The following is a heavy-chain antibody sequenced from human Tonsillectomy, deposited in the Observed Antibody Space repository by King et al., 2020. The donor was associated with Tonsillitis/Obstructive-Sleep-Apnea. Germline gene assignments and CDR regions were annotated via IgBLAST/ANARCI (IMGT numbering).Heavy chain of an antibody. CDR2: IYSGGTT. D-gene: IGHD3-3*01. CDR1: GFTVSNNY. V-gene: IGHV3-66*01. J-gene: IGHJ4*02. CDR3: ARDSPDYDFYYFDY. Sequence: VQLVESGGGLVQPGESLRLSCVVSGFTVSNNYMSWVRQAPGKGLEWVSVIYSGGTTYYADSVKGRFTISRDNSKNTVYLEMKSLRVEDTAVYYCARDSPDYDFYYFDYWGQGTQVTVSS.